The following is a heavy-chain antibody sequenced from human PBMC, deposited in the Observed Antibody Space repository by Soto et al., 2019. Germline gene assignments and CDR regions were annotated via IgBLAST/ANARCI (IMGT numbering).Heavy chain of an antibody. J-gene: IGHJ4*02. CDR3: ARASYYDSSGYPDFDY. CDR1: GYTFTSYA. CDR2: INAGNGNT. V-gene: IGHV1-3*01. D-gene: IGHD3-22*01. Sequence: GASVKVSCKASGYTFTSYAMHWVRQAPGQRLEWMGWINAGNGNTKYSQKFQGRVTITRDTSASTAYMELSSLRSEDTAVYYCARASYYDSSGYPDFDYWGQGTLVTVSS.